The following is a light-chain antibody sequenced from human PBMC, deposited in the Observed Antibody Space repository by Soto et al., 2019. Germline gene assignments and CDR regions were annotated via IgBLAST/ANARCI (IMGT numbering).Light chain of an antibody. CDR1: QDVSRY. Sequence: DIQLTQSPSFLSASVGDRVTITCRASQDVSRYLAWYQQKHGKAPNLLIYAASTLRSGVPSRFSGSGSETEFTLTISSLQPADFATYYCQQLNSYVFAFGPGPKVDIK. J-gene: IGKJ3*01. V-gene: IGKV1-9*01. CDR2: AAS. CDR3: QQLNSYVFA.